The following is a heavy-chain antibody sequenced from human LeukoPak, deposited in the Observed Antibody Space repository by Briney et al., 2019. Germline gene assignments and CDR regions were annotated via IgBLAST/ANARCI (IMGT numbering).Heavy chain of an antibody. CDR3: STEDKYCTGANCGVF. D-gene: IGHD2-8*02. V-gene: IGHV1-2*02. CDR1: GYTLTEYY. CDR2: IIPDSGGT. J-gene: IGHJ4*02. Sequence: ASVKVSCTASGYTLTEYYIHWVRQAPAQGPAWMGFIIPDSGGTTYQQKFQGRVTMTRDTSISTFYMELSSLRPDDTAVYYCSTEDKYCTGANCGVFWGQGTLVTVSS.